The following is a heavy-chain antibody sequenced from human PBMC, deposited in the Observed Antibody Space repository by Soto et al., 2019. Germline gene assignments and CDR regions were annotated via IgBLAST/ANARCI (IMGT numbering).Heavy chain of an antibody. V-gene: IGHV4-31*03. CDR3: ARDTVVVVKKLDYYGMDV. Sequence: QVQLQESGPGLVKPSQTLSLTCTVSGGSISSGGYYWSWIRQHPGKGLEWIGYIYYSGSTYYNPSLKSRVTISVDTSKNQFSLKLSSVTAADTAVYYCARDTVVVVKKLDYYGMDVWGQGTTVTVSS. CDR1: GGSISSGGYY. J-gene: IGHJ6*02. CDR2: IYYSGST. D-gene: IGHD3-22*01.